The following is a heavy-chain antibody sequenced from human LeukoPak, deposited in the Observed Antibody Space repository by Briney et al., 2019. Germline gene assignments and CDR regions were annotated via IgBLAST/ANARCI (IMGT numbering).Heavy chain of an antibody. D-gene: IGHD2-15*01. CDR3: ARDSAYCSGGRCPKWFDP. CDR1: GGSISSGGYY. CDR2: IHSSGST. Sequence: SETLSLTCTVSGGSISSGGYYWTWIRQHPGKGLEWIGYIHSSGSTFYSPSLKSRLTISLDTSNNQFSLKLNSVTAADTAVYYCARDSAYCSGGRCPKWFDPWGQGALVTVSS. V-gene: IGHV4-31*03. J-gene: IGHJ5*02.